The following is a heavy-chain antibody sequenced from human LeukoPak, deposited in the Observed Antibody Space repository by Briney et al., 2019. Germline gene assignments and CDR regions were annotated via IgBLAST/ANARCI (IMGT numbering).Heavy chain of an antibody. CDR1: GGTFSSYA. CDR3: ASLGNDYGGNSGGVYFDY. J-gene: IGHJ4*02. CDR2: IIPIFGTA. Sequence: ASVKVSCKASGGTFSSYAISWVRQAPGQGLEWMGGIIPIFGTANYAQKFQGRVTTTTDESTSTAYMELSSLRSEDTAVYYCASLGNDYGGNSGGVYFDYWGQGTLVTVSS. D-gene: IGHD4-23*01. V-gene: IGHV1-69*05.